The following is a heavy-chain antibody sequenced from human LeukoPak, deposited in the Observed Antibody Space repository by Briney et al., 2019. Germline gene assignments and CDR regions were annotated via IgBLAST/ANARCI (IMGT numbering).Heavy chain of an antibody. Sequence: GGSLKLSCAASGFTFSGSAMHWVRQASGKGLEWVGRIRSKANSYATAYAASVKGRFTISRDNAKNSLYLQMNSLRAEDTALYYCAKDMPSGGYGDYVFDYWGQGTLVTVSS. V-gene: IGHV3-73*01. CDR2: IRSKANSYAT. CDR3: AKDMPSGGYGDYVFDY. D-gene: IGHD4-17*01. J-gene: IGHJ4*02. CDR1: GFTFSGSA.